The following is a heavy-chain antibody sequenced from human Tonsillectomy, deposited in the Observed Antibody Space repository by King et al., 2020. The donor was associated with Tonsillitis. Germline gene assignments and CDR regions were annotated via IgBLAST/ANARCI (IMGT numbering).Heavy chain of an antibody. Sequence: QLVQSGAEVKKRGASVKVSCKASGYTFTSYYIHWVRQAPGQGLEWMGIMNPGGGSTIYAQKFQGRVTMTRDTSTSTAYMELSSLRSEDTAVYYCARGAVTAVPYLGAYWGQGTLVTVSS. CDR1: GYTFTSYY. D-gene: IGHD2-21*02. CDR2: MNPGGGST. CDR3: ARGAVTAVPYLGAY. J-gene: IGHJ4*02. V-gene: IGHV1-46*01.